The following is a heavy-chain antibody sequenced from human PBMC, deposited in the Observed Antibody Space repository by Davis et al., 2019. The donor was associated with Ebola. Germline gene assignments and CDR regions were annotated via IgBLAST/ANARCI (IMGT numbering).Heavy chain of an antibody. CDR3: ARCPDWNSQAGFDY. CDR2: IYYTGAT. V-gene: IGHV4-59*01. J-gene: IGHJ4*02. D-gene: IGHD1-7*01. CDR1: GDSIRSYY. Sequence: MPGGSLRLSCTVSGDSIRSYYWSWIRQSPGKGLQWIGYIYYTGATTYNPSLQSRVTISEDTSKNQFSLRLSSVTAADTAIYYCARCPDWNSQAGFDYWGQGILVTVSS.